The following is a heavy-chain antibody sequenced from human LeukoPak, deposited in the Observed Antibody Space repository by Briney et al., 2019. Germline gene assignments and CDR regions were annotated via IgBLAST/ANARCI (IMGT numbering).Heavy chain of an antibody. V-gene: IGHV1-18*01. CDR3: ARARATYNYYDSSGYETD. CDR1: GGTFSSYA. J-gene: IGHJ4*02. CDR2: ISAYNGNT. D-gene: IGHD3-22*01. Sequence: ASVKVSCKASGGTFSSYAISWVRQAPGQGLEWMGWISAYNGNTNYAQKLPGRVTMTTDTSTSTAYMELRSLRSDDTAVYYCARARATYNYYDSSGYETDWGQGTLVTVSS.